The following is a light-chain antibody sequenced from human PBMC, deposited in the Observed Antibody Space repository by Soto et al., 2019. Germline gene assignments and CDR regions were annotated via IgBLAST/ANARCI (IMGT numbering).Light chain of an antibody. Sequence: QSVLSHPPSASGSPGHSVTISCTGTNRDVGTHNYVSWYQQYPGKAPKLLIYDVVKRPSGIPHRFSGSKSGNTASLTVSGLQADDEADYYCFSYAGGTNFVFGTGTKVTVL. CDR1: NRDVGTHNY. J-gene: IGLJ1*01. CDR2: DVV. V-gene: IGLV2-8*01. CDR3: FSYAGGTNFV.